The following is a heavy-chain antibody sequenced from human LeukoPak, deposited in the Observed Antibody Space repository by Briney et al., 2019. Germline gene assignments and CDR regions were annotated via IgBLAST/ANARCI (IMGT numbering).Heavy chain of an antibody. V-gene: IGHV3-30-3*01. CDR2: ISYDGSNK. CDR3: ARASDLYFDY. Sequence: PGGSLRLSCAASGFTFSSYAMHWVRQAPGKGLEWVAVISYDGSNKYYADSVKGRFTISRDNPKNTLYLQMNSLRAEDTAVYYCARASDLYFDYWGQGTLVTVSS. CDR1: GFTFSSYA. J-gene: IGHJ4*02.